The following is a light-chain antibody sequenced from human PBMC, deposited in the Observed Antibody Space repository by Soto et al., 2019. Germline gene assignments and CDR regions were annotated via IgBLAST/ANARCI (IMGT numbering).Light chain of an antibody. CDR2: EVI. Sequence: LTQPSSLSVSPGQAITVSFSGTSSDIGAHNFVSWYQQHPGKAPKLIIYEVINRPSGVSDRFSGSKSGNTASLTISGLQSEDEADYYCNSYTTSNTFVFGSGTKVTVL. CDR1: SSDIGAHNF. J-gene: IGLJ1*01. V-gene: IGLV2-14*03. CDR3: NSYTTSNTFV.